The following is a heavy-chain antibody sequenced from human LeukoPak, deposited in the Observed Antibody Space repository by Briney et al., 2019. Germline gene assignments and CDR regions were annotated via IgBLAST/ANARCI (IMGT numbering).Heavy chain of an antibody. CDR1: GFTFGDYA. CDR3: TRAPYGGNSLATY. V-gene: IGHV3-49*04. CDR2: IRSKAYGATT. Sequence: GGSLRLSCTASGFTFGDYAMSWVRQAPGKGLEWVGFIRSKAYGATTEYAASVKGRFTISRDDSKSIAYLQMNSLKTEGTAVYYCTRAPYGGNSLATYWGQGTLVTVSS. D-gene: IGHD4-23*01. J-gene: IGHJ4*02.